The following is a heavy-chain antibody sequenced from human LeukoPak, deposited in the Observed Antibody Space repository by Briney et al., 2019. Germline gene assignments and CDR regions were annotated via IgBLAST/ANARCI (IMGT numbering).Heavy chain of an antibody. Sequence: SETLSLTCTVSGGSISSYYWSGIRQPPGKGLEWIGYIYNSGNTNYNPSLKSRVTISVDASKNQFSLKLSSVTAADTAVYYCARAGYGDYLGDYWGQGTLVTVSS. D-gene: IGHD4-17*01. V-gene: IGHV4-59*01. J-gene: IGHJ4*02. CDR1: GGSISSYY. CDR2: IYNSGNT. CDR3: ARAGYGDYLGDY.